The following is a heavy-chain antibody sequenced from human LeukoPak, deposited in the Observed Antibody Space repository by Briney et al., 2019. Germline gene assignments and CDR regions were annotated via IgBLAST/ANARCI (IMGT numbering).Heavy chain of an antibody. J-gene: IGHJ6*03. D-gene: IGHD1-7*01. CDR3: ARLTGTYYYYYMDV. Sequence: SETLSLTCTVSGGSISSSCCSWGWIRQPPGKGLEWIGSAYYSESTYYNPSLKSRVTISVDTSKNQFSLKLSSVTAADTAVYCCARLTGTYYYYYMDVWGKGTTVTVSS. V-gene: IGHV4-39*07. CDR2: AYYSEST. CDR1: GGSISSSCCS.